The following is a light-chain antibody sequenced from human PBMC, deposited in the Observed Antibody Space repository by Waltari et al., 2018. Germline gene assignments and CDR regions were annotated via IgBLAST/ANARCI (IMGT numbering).Light chain of an antibody. Sequence: DIQMPQSPSTLSASVGDRVTITCRASQNINSWLAWYKQKPGKAPKLLIYKASSLESGVPSRFSGSGSGTEFTLTITSLQPDDFATYFCQHYNNYSPWTFGQGTKVEVK. J-gene: IGKJ1*01. V-gene: IGKV1-5*03. CDR1: QNINSW. CDR2: KAS. CDR3: QHYNNYSPWT.